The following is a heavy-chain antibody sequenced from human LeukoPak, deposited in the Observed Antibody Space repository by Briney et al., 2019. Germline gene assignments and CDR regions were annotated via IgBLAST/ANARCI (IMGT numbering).Heavy chain of an antibody. CDR1: GGSISSSSYH. Sequence: SESLSLTCTVSGGSISSSSYHWGWLRQPPGKGLEGIGRIYYSGSTYYNPSLKSRVTISVDTSKNQFSLKLSSVTAADTAVYYCARGNPRPALNYYGSFQGYMDVWGKGTTVTVSS. CDR3: ARGNPRPALNYYGSFQGYMDV. D-gene: IGHD3-10*01. CDR2: IYYSGST. J-gene: IGHJ6*03. V-gene: IGHV4-39*01.